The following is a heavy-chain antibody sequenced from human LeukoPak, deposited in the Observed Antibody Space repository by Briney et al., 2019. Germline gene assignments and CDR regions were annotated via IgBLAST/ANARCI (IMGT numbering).Heavy chain of an antibody. CDR3: ARVFTIFGVVIHAFDI. CDR1: GFTFSSYA. Sequence: GGSLRLSCAASGFTFSSYAMNWVRQAPGKGLEWVASISGNGGSTYYADSVKGRFTISRDNAKNSLYLQMNSLRAEDTAVYYCARVFTIFGVVIHAFDIWGQGTMVTVSS. D-gene: IGHD3-3*01. V-gene: IGHV3-23*01. CDR2: ISGNGGST. J-gene: IGHJ3*02.